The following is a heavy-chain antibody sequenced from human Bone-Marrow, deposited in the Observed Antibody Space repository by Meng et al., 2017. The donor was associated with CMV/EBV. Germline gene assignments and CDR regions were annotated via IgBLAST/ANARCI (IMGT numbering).Heavy chain of an antibody. CDR2: INHSGST. CDR3: ARGRRLSLGATIYYFDY. J-gene: IGHJ4*02. Sequence: GSLRLSCAVYGGSFSGYYWSWIRQPPGKGLEWIGEINHSGSTNYNPSLKSRVTISVDTSKNQFSLKLSSVTAADTAVYYCARGRRLSLGATIYYFDYWGQGTRVTVSS. D-gene: IGHD5-12*01. V-gene: IGHV4-34*01. CDR1: GGSFSGYY.